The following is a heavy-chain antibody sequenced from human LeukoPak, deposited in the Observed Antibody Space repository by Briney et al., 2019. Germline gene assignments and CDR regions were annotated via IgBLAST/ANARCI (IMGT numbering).Heavy chain of an antibody. CDR3: AAPTGYCSSTSCYKRWFDP. D-gene: IGHD2-2*02. CDR2: INHSGST. Sequence: SETLSLTCAVYGGSFSGCYWSWIRQPPGKGLEWIGEINHSGSTNYNPSLKSRVTISVDTSKNQFSLKLSSVTAADTAVYYCAAPTGYCSSTSCYKRWFDPWGQGTLVTVSS. V-gene: IGHV4-34*01. J-gene: IGHJ5*02. CDR1: GGSFSGCY.